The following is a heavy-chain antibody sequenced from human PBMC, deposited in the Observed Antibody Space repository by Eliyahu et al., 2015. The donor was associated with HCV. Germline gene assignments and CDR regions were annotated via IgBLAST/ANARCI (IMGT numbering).Heavy chain of an antibody. D-gene: IGHD3-16*02. CDR1: GGPISSSSFY. J-gene: IGHJ4*02. Sequence: QLQLQESGPGLVKPSETLSLTCTVSGGPISSSSFYWGWIRQPPGKGLEWIGSIYYSGSTYYNPSLKSRVTISVDTSKNQFSLNLSPVTAADTAVYYCAGYSLGELSLGFDYWGQGTLVTVSS. CDR2: IYYSGST. V-gene: IGHV4-39*01. CDR3: AGYSLGELSLGFDY.